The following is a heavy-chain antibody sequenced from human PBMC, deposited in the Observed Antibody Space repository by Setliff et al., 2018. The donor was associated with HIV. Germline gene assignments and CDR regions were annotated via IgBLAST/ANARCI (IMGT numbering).Heavy chain of an antibody. D-gene: IGHD2-2*01. CDR2: IYYSGST. CDR1: GGSISSYY. J-gene: IGHJ2*01. CDR3: ARHTLAGLGYCRSTSCYGDWYFDL. V-gene: IGHV4-59*08. Sequence: SETLSLTCTVSGGSISSYYWSWIRQPPGKGLEWIGYIYYSGSTNYNPPLKSRVTISVNTSKNQFYLKLSSVTAADTSVYYCARHTLAGLGYCRSTSCYGDWYFDLWGRGTLVTVSS.